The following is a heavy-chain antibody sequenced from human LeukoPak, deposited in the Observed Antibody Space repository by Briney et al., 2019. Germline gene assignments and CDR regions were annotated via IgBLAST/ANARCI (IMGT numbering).Heavy chain of an antibody. CDR1: GGSFNTYY. J-gene: IGHJ5*02. V-gene: IGHV4-34*01. CDR3: ARGGYYGSGNDFRFDP. CDR2: INHTGTT. Sequence: SETLSLTCAVYGGSFNTYYWNWIRQSPGKGLEWIGEINHTGTTNYNPSLKSRFTISVDTSKNQFSLKLTSVTAADTAVYYCARGGYYGSGNDFRFDPWGQGTLVTVSS. D-gene: IGHD3-10*01.